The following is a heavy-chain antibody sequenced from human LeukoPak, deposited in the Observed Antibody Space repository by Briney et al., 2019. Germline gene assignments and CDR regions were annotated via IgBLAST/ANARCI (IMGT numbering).Heavy chain of an antibody. CDR3: ARDYYDSSGYSINWFDP. V-gene: IGHV1-69*05. CDR2: IIPIFGTA. Sequence: SVKVSCKASGYTFTGYYMHWVRQAPGQGLEWMGGIIPIFGTANYAQKFQGRVTITTDESTSTAYMELSSLRSEDTAVYYCARDYYDSSGYSINWFDPWGQGTLVTVSS. D-gene: IGHD3-22*01. J-gene: IGHJ5*02. CDR1: GYTFTGYY.